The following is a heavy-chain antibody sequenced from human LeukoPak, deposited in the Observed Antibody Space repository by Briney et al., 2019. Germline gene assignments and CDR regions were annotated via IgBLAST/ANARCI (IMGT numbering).Heavy chain of an antibody. Sequence: GGSLRLSCEASRFSFSTYPMGWVRRASGKGLEWVSGISASGDVTFHADPLKGRFTISRDNSKNTLYLQMDSLRAEDTVKYYCAKSLLTTASGTGRAFDIWGQGTMVTVSA. D-gene: IGHD1-26*01. CDR1: RFSFSTYP. V-gene: IGHV3-23*01. J-gene: IGHJ3*02. CDR3: AKSLLTTASGTGRAFDI. CDR2: ISASGDVT.